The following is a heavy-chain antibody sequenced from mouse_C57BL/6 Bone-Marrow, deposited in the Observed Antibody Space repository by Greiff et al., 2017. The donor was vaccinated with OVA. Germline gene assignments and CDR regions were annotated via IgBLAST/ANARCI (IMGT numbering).Heavy chain of an antibody. J-gene: IGHJ2*01. CDR3: ARPVYYDPYYFDY. Sequence: VLLVESGAELARPGASVKMSCKASGYTFTSYSMHWVKQRPGQGLEWIGYINPSSGYTKYNQKFKDKATLTADKSSSTAYMQLSSLTSEDSAVYYCARPVYYDPYYFDYWGQGTTLTVSS. CDR1: GYTFTSYS. CDR2: INPSSGYT. V-gene: IGHV1-4*01. D-gene: IGHD2-4*01.